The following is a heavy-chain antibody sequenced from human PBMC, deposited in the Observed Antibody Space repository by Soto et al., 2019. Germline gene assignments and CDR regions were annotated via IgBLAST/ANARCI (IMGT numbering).Heavy chain of an antibody. J-gene: IGHJ6*02. CDR2: IIPIFGTS. Sequence: QVQLVQSGAEVKKPGSSVKVSCKASGGTFSSYAISWVRQAPGQGLEWMGGIIPIFGTSNYAQKFQGRVTITADESTSTAYMELSSLRSEDTAVYYCESQENYYDYYFGMYVWGQGTTVTVSS. V-gene: IGHV1-69*12. CDR1: GGTFSSYA. CDR3: ESQENYYDYYFGMYV.